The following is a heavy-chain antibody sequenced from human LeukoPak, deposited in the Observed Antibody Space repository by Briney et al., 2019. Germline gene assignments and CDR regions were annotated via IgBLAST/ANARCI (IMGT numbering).Heavy chain of an antibody. Sequence: SETLSLTCVVYDGSLSGYYWSWIRQSPGKGLEWIGEVNHSGSTNYNPSLKSRVTISVDMFKNQFSLNLSSVTAADTAVYYCARDYTVEMVFDYWGQGTLVTVSS. V-gene: IGHV4-34*01. D-gene: IGHD5-24*01. CDR3: ARDYTVEMVFDY. CDR2: VNHSGST. CDR1: DGSLSGYY. J-gene: IGHJ4*02.